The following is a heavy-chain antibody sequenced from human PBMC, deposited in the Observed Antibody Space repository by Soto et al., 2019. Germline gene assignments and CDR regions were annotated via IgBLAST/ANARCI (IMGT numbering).Heavy chain of an antibody. CDR1: GFSLTTSGVA. CDR2: IYWDDDK. V-gene: IGHV2-5*02. CDR3: AHAFTYGRGWFPNWFGP. D-gene: IGHD6-13*01. J-gene: IGHJ5*02. Sequence: QITLKESGPTLVKPTQTLTLTCTFSGFSLTTSGVAVAWIRQPPGKALEWLALIYWDDDKGYSPSLKGRLTTTKDTSKNQVVLTMTTMDPVDTATYYCAHAFTYGRGWFPNWFGPWGQGTLVTVSS.